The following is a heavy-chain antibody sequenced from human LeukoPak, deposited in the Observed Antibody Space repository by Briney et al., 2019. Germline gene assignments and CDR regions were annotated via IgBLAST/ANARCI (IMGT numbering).Heavy chain of an antibody. CDR1: GGSISSGGYY. V-gene: IGHV4-30-2*01. D-gene: IGHD7-27*01. CDR3: ARVKSNWGSNYFDY. Sequence: PPQTLSLTCTVSGGSISSGGYYWSWIRQPPGKGLEWIGYIYHSGSTYYNPSLKSRVTISVDRSKNQFSLKLSSVTAADTAVYYCARVKSNWGSNYFDYWGQGTLVTVSS. J-gene: IGHJ4*02. CDR2: IYHSGST.